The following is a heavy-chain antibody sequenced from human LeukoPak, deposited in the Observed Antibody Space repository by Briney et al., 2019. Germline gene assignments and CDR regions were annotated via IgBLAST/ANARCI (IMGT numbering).Heavy chain of an antibody. V-gene: IGHV3-48*03. J-gene: IGHJ4*02. CDR3: ARSHDTRGYFFYFDF. Sequence: PGGSLRPSCVASGFTFTNFEMNWVRQAPGKGLEWVAYTSVSGHTSYYADSVRGRFTISRDNAKNSVDLQMISLRAEDTAVYYCARSHDTRGYFFYFDFWGQGSLVTVSS. CDR1: GFTFTNFE. D-gene: IGHD2-2*01. CDR2: TSVSGHTS.